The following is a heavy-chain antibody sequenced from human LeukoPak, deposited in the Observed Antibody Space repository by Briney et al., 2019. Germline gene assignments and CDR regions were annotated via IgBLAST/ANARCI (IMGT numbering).Heavy chain of an antibody. D-gene: IGHD3-9*01. Sequence: TSETLSLTCTVSGGSISSYYWSWIRQPAGKGLEWIGRIYTSGSTNYNPSLKSRVTISVDTSKNQFSLKLSSVTAADTAVYYCARLSPKQGLYDIFGFDPWGQGTLVTVSS. V-gene: IGHV4-4*07. CDR2: IYTSGST. J-gene: IGHJ5*02. CDR1: GGSISSYY. CDR3: ARLSPKQGLYDIFGFDP.